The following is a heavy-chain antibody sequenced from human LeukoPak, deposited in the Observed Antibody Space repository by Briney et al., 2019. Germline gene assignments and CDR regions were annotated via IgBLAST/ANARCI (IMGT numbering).Heavy chain of an antibody. CDR3: ARQGGSYYDAFDI. CDR2: IYPGDSDS. J-gene: IGHJ3*02. Sequence: GESLKISCKGSGNTFTNYWIGWVRQMPGKGLEWMGIIYPGDSDSRYSPSFQGQVTISADKSISTAYLQWSSLKASDTAMYYCARQGGSYYDAFDIWGQGTMVTVSS. D-gene: IGHD1-26*01. CDR1: GNTFTNYW. V-gene: IGHV5-51*01.